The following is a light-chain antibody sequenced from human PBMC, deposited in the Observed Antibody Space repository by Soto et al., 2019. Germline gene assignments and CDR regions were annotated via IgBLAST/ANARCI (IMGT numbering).Light chain of an antibody. V-gene: IGLV2-23*01. Sequence: QSALTQPASVSGAPGQSITISCTGTSSDGGGYNLVSWYQQHPGKAPKLMIYEGSKRPSGVSNRFSGFKSGNTASLTISGLRAEDEADSFCCSYVGRGPKYVFGTGTKLTVL. J-gene: IGLJ1*01. CDR3: CSYVGRGPKYV. CDR1: SSDGGGYNL. CDR2: EGS.